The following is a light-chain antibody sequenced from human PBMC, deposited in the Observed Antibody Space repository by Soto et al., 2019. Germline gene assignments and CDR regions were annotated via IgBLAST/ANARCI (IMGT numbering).Light chain of an antibody. CDR3: SSSAGTKNMV. Sequence: QSALTQPPSASGSPGQSVTISCTGTSSDVGASNYVSWYQQHPGKAPKLMISEVNKRPSGAPDRFSGSKSGNTASLTVSGLQAEDEADYYCSSSAGTKNMVFGGGTKLTVL. CDR2: EVN. CDR1: SSDVGASNY. V-gene: IGLV2-8*01. J-gene: IGLJ2*01.